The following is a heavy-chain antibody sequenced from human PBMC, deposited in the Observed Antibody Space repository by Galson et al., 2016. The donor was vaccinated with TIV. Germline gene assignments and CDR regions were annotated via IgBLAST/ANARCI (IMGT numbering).Heavy chain of an antibody. D-gene: IGHD3-16*01. J-gene: IGHJ6*02. CDR2: IIPILGVT. CDR1: GDTFSSYA. V-gene: IGHV1-69*04. CDR3: ARVSPDSRGGSGMAV. Sequence: SVKVSCKASGDTFSSYAISWVRQAPGQGLEWMGRIIPILGVTNHAQNFQGRVTITADKSTSTVCMDLSNLRSEDTAVYFCARVSPDSRGGSGMAVWGQGTTVTVSS.